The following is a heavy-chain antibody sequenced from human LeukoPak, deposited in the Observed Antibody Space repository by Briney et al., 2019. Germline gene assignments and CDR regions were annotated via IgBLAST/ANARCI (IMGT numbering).Heavy chain of an antibody. CDR3: ARFGLPYSIDL. CDR2: IRPDGSAV. V-gene: IGHV3-7*01. CDR1: GFTFNQHS. Sequence: PGGSLRLSCIASGFTFNQHSMSRVRQAPVKGLEWVASIRPDGSAVFYVDSVKGRFTFSRDNAKNSLDLQMNSLRAEDTAVYYCARFGLPYSIDLWGQGTMVTVSS. J-gene: IGHJ6*02. D-gene: IGHD3/OR15-3a*01.